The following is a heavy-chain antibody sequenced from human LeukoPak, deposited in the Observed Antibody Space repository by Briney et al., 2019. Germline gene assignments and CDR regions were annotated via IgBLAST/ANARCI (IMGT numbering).Heavy chain of an antibody. D-gene: IGHD3-22*01. CDR1: GGTFSSYA. CDR2: IIPIFGTA. V-gene: IGHV1-69*05. J-gene: IGHJ4*02. CDR3: ARDLLYIMEDYYDSSGTLDY. Sequence: AASVKVSCKASGGTFSSYAISWVRQAPGQGLEWMGRIIPIFGTANYAQKFQGRVTITTDESTSTAYMELSSLRSEDTAVYYCARDLLYIMEDYYDSSGTLDYWGQGTLVTVSS.